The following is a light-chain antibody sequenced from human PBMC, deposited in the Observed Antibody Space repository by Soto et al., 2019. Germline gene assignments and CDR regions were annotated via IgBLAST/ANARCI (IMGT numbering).Light chain of an antibody. Sequence: ESVLTQSPGTLSLSPGASATLSCRASQSVSSNYLAWYQQKPGQAPRLLISGASSRATGIPDRFSGSGSGTDFTLTINRLEPEEFAVDYCQHYGNSATVGKGTKVAIK. J-gene: IGKJ1*01. CDR3: QHYGNSAT. CDR2: GAS. CDR1: QSVSSNY. V-gene: IGKV3-20*01.